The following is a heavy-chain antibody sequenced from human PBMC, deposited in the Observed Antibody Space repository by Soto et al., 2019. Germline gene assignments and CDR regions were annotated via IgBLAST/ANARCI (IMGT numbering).Heavy chain of an antibody. V-gene: IGHV3-23*01. CDR3: ATISVASNTEY. CDR2: TSSNGAAT. D-gene: IGHD5-12*01. Sequence: PGGSLRLSCAASGFTFSSYAMSWARQAPGKGLDWVSSTSSNGAATYYGDSVRGRFTFSRDNSKNVLYLQMNSLTAGDTAVYYCATISVASNTEYWGQGTQVTVSS. CDR1: GFTFSSYA. J-gene: IGHJ4*02.